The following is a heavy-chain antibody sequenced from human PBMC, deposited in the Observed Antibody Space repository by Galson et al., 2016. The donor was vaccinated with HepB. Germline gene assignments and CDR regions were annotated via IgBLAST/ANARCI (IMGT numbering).Heavy chain of an antibody. J-gene: IGHJ4*02. CDR2: IYYSGST. V-gene: IGHV4-59*01. CDR3: ATSSGYYGTLF. D-gene: IGHD3-22*01. CDR1: GASFTGYY. Sequence: ETLSLTCAVDGASFTGYYWSWIRQPPGKGLEWIGYIYYSGSTYYKPSLKSRVTISVDTSKNQFSLKLSSVTAADTAVYYCATSSGYYGTLFWGQGTLVTVSS.